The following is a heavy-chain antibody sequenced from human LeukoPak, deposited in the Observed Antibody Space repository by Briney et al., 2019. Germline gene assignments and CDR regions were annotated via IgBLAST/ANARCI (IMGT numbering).Heavy chain of an antibody. CDR2: INHSGST. J-gene: IGHJ3*02. D-gene: IGHD5-18*01. V-gene: IGHV4-34*01. Sequence: SETLSLTCAVYGGSFSGYYWSWIRQPPGKGLEWIGEINHSGSTNYNPSLKSRVTISVDKSKNQFSLKLSSVTAADTAVYYCARGGYSYGSGAFDIWGQGTMVTVSS. CDR3: ARGGYSYGSGAFDI. CDR1: GGSFSGYY.